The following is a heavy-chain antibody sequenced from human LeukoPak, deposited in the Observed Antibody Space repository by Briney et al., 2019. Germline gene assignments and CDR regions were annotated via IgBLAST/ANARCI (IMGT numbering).Heavy chain of an antibody. V-gene: IGHV3-7*01. J-gene: IGHJ6*02. CDR1: GFTFSSHW. Sequence: GGSLRLSCEASGFTFSSHWMSCVSQAPGKGLEWVAIIKQDGSEKDYVDSVTGRFTISRDNAKNSLYLQMNSLRDEDTAVYYCARDTSAWRYGMDVWGQGTTVTVSS. CDR2: IKQDGSEK. D-gene: IGHD6-19*01. CDR3: ARDTSAWRYGMDV.